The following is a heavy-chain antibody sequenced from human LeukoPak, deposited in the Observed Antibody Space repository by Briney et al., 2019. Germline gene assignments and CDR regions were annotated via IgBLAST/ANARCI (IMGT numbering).Heavy chain of an antibody. CDR3: ARVEAITYDSSAKLDAFDI. D-gene: IGHD3-22*01. CDR1: GFTFSSYW. J-gene: IGHJ3*02. CDR2: IKQDGSEK. V-gene: IGHV3-7*01. Sequence: GGSLRLSCAASGFTFSSYWMSWVRQAPGKGLEWVANIKQDGSEKYYVDSVKGRFTISRDNAKNSLYLQMNSLRAEDTAVYYCARVEAITYDSSAKLDAFDIWGQGTMVTVSS.